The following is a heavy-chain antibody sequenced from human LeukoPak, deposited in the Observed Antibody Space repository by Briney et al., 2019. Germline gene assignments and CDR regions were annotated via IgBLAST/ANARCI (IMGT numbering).Heavy chain of an antibody. CDR2: IYHSGST. Sequence: SETLSLTCAVYGGSFSGYYWSWIRQPPGKGLEWIGYIYHSGSTYYNPSLKSRVTISVDRSKNQFSLKLSSVTAADTAVYYCARAIVVVPAAIFWFDPWGQGTLVTVSS. CDR1: GGSFSGYY. V-gene: IGHV4-30-2*01. J-gene: IGHJ5*02. CDR3: ARAIVVVPAAIFWFDP. D-gene: IGHD2-2*02.